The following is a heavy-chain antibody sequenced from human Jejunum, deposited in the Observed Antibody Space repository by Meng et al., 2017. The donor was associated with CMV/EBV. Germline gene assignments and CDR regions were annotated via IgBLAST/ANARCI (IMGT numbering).Heavy chain of an antibody. J-gene: IGHJ4*02. CDR2: IDYTGTT. Sequence: RLQRQGSGPGLVQPSATLSLTCTFSGACLSNSRHFWGWIRQPPGKGLEWIANIDYTGTTYYNPSLKSRVTISRDTSKNQFSLKLNSVTAADTAVYYCARVPPSGNYRFDYWGQGTLVTVSS. V-gene: IGHV4-39*06. CDR3: ARVPPSGNYRFDY. CDR1: GACLSNSRHF. D-gene: IGHD6-19*01.